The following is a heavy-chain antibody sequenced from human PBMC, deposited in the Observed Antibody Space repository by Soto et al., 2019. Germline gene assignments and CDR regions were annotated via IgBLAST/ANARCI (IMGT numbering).Heavy chain of an antibody. Sequence: ASVKLSCNASGYTFTSYYMHWVRQAPGQGLEWMGIINPSGGSTSYAQKFQGRVTMTRDTSTSTVYMELSSLRSEDTAVYYCARYYYDGGGGMDVWGQGTTVTVSS. V-gene: IGHV1-46*01. CDR2: INPSGGST. CDR1: GYTFTSYY. J-gene: IGHJ6*02. CDR3: ARYYYDGGGGMDV. D-gene: IGHD1-26*01.